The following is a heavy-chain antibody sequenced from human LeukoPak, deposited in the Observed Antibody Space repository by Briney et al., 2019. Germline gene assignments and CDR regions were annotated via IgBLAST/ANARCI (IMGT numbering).Heavy chain of an antibody. V-gene: IGHV3-23*01. CDR3: ARTPRDLLWHTRIWFDP. D-gene: IGHD3-10*01. J-gene: IGHJ5*02. CDR1: GFTFSSYA. Sequence: GGSLRLSCAASGFTFSSYAMSWARQAPGKGLEWVSAISGSGGSTYYADSVKGRFTISRDNSKNTLYLQMNSLRAEDTAVYYCARTPRDLLWHTRIWFDPWAREPWSPSPQ. CDR2: ISGSGGST.